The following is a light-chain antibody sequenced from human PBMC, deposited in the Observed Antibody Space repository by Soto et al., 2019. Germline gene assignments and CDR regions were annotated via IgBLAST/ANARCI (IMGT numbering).Light chain of an antibody. J-gene: IGKJ1*01. V-gene: IGKV1-39*01. CDR1: QSISSY. CDR3: QQSYSTPPRT. Sequence: DIQMTQSPSSLSASVGDRVTITCRASQSISSYLNWYQQKPGKAPKLLIYAASSLQSGVPSRFSGSGSGTDFTLTISSLQPEDFATYYCQQSYSTPPRTFGQGTTVDMK. CDR2: AAS.